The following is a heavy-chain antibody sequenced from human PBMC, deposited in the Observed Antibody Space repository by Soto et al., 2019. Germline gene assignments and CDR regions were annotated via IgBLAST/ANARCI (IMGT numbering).Heavy chain of an antibody. Sequence: EVQLVESGGGLVKPGGSLRLSCAASGFTFSSYSMNWVRQAPGKGLEWVSSISSSSSYIYYADSVKGRFTISRDNAKNSLYLQMNSLRAEDTAVYYCARDSLIAAYHNWFDPWGQGTLVTVSS. CDR3: ARDSLIAAYHNWFDP. V-gene: IGHV3-21*01. CDR2: ISSSSSYI. D-gene: IGHD3-22*01. J-gene: IGHJ5*02. CDR1: GFTFSSYS.